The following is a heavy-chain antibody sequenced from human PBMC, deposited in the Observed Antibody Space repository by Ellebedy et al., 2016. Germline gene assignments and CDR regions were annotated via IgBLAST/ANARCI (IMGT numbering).Heavy chain of an antibody. CDR1: GGSFSGYY. V-gene: IGHV4-34*01. Sequence: SETLSLXCAVYGGSFSGYYWSWIRQPPGKGLEWIGEINHSGSTNYNPSLKSRVTISVDTSKNQFSLKLSSVTAADTAVYYCARGKGGSWFDPWGQGTLVTVSS. CDR2: INHSGST. J-gene: IGHJ5*02. D-gene: IGHD2-15*01. CDR3: ARGKGGSWFDP.